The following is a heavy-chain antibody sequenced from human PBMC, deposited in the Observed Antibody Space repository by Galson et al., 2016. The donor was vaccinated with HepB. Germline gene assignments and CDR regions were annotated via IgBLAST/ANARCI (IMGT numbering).Heavy chain of an antibody. Sequence: SLRLSCAASGFFFSGRAMSWVRQAPGKGLEWVSGINNGAATTGCAASVKGRFTISRDNSKNALYLQMNSLRTEDTAVYYCAGDDYSGGRGSPDYWGQGTLVTVSS. CDR2: INNGAATT. V-gene: IGHV3-23*01. D-gene: IGHD4/OR15-4a*01. CDR3: AGDDYSGGRGSPDY. CDR1: GFFFSGRA. J-gene: IGHJ4*02.